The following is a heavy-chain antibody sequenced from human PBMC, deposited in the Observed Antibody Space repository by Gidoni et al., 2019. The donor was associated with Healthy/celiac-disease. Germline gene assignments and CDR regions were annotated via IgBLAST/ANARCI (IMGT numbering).Heavy chain of an antibody. D-gene: IGHD6-13*01. V-gene: IGHV3-33*01. CDR1: GFTFSSYG. CDR2: RWYDGINK. J-gene: IGHJ5*02. CDR3: ARDFLIAAAAYNWFDP. Sequence: QVQLVESGGGVVQPERYLRLSCAASGFTFSSYGMHWVRQAPGKGREWVAVRWYDGINKYYADALKCRFTISRDNSKNTLYLQMNSLRAEDTAVYYCARDFLIAAAAYNWFDPWGQGTLVTVSS.